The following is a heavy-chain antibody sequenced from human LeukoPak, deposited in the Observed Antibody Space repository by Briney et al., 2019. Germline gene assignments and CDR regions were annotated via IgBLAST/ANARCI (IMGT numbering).Heavy chain of an antibody. Sequence: SETLSLTCTVSGGSFSIYYWSWIRQPAGKGLEWIGRIYTSGNSYYNPSLKSRVTMSVDTSKNQFSLNLSSVTAADTAVYYCARVFSVAGTFDYWGQGTLVTVSS. CDR2: IYTSGNS. V-gene: IGHV4-4*07. CDR1: GGSFSIYY. J-gene: IGHJ4*02. D-gene: IGHD6-19*01. CDR3: ARVFSVAGTFDY.